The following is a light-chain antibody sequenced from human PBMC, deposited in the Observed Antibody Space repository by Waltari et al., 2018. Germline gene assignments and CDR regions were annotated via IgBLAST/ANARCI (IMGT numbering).Light chain of an antibody. Sequence: DIVMTQSPDSLAVSLGERATINCKSSQSLLYRSNNKNYLAWYQQKPGQPPRLLIYWASTRESGVPDRFSGSESGTDFTLTISSLEPEDFAVYYCQQRSNWPRTFGQGTKVETK. CDR1: QSLLYRSNNKNY. J-gene: IGKJ1*01. V-gene: IGKV4-1*01. CDR3: QQRSNWPRT. CDR2: WAS.